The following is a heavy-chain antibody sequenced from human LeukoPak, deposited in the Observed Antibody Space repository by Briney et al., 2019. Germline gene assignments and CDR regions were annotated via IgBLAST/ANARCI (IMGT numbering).Heavy chain of an antibody. CDR2: MNPNSGNT. D-gene: IGHD3-3*01. J-gene: IGHJ4*02. CDR3: ARNLADYDFWSGSTRYYFDY. CDR1: GYTFTSYD. V-gene: IGHV1-8*01. Sequence: ASVKVSCKASGYTFTSYDINWVRQATGQGLEWMGWMNPNSGNTGYAQKFQGRVTMTRNTSISTAYMELSSLRSEDTAVYYCARNLADYDFWSGSTRYYFDYWGQGTLVTASS.